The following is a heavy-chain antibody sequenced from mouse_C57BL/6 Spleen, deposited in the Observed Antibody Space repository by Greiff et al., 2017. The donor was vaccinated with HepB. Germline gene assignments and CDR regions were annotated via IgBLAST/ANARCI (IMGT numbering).Heavy chain of an antibody. J-gene: IGHJ3*01. CDR3: ARGGFGWFAY. Sequence: DVKLVESGGGLVQPGGSLSLSCAASGFTFTDYYMSWVRQPPGKALEWLGFIRNKANGYTTEYSASVKGRFTISRDNSQSILYLQMNALRAEDSATYYCARGGFGWFAYWGQGTLVTVSA. CDR1: GFTFTDYY. CDR2: IRNKANGYTT. V-gene: IGHV7-3*01.